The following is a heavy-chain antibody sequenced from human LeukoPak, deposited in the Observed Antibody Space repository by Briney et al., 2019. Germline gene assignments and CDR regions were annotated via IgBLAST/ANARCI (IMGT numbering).Heavy chain of an antibody. J-gene: IGHJ5*02. CDR3: AREGAKYCSGSSCYSGWFDP. CDR1: GITFSSYW. D-gene: IGHD2-15*01. Sequence: PGGSLRLSCGASGITFSSYWMHWVRQAPGKGLVWVSRINRDGSSTSYADSVKGRFTISRDNAKNTLYLQMNSLRAEDTAVYYCAREGAKYCSGSSCYSGWFDPWGQGTLVTVSS. V-gene: IGHV3-74*01. CDR2: INRDGSST.